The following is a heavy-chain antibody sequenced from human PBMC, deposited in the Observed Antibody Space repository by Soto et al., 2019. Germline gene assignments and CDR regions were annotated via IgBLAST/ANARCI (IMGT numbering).Heavy chain of an antibody. D-gene: IGHD3-10*01. V-gene: IGHV2-5*02. CDR2: ISWDDDK. J-gene: IGHJ4*02. Sequence: QITLKESGPTLVKPTQTLTLTCTFSGFSLSTSGVGVSWIRQPPGKALEWLALISWDDDKRYSPSLKSRLTITKDTSKHQVVLTMTNMDPVDTATYYCAHGRRCGEFDYGGQGTLVTVSS. CDR3: AHGRRCGEFDY. CDR1: GFSLSTSGVG.